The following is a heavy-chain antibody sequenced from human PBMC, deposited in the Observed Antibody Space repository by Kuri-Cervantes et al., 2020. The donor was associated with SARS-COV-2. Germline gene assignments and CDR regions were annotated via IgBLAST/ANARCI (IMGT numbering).Heavy chain of an antibody. CDR1: GFIFSDYY. J-gene: IGHJ4*02. Sequence: LSLTCTASGFIFSDYYMTWIRQAPGKGLEWVSNIGPSGTTKYYADSVKGRFTISRDNAKNSLYLQMNSLRTQDTAVYFCARRTYGYIVDYWGQGTLVTVSS. D-gene: IGHD5-18*01. CDR2: IGPSGTTK. V-gene: IGHV3-11*04. CDR3: ARRTYGYIVDY.